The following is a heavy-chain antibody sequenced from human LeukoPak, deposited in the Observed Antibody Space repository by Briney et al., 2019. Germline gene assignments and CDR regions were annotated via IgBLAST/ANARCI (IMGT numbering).Heavy chain of an antibody. CDR3: ARDASPMITFGGVIVMFDY. V-gene: IGHV4-39*07. CDR2: INDSGST. Sequence: SETLSLTCTVSGDSISSSSYYWGWIRQPPGKGLEWLGSINDSGSTYYNPSLKSRVTISVDTSKNQFSLKLSSVTAADTAVYYCARDASPMITFGGVIVMFDYWGQGTLVTVSS. J-gene: IGHJ4*02. CDR1: GDSISSSSYY. D-gene: IGHD3-16*02.